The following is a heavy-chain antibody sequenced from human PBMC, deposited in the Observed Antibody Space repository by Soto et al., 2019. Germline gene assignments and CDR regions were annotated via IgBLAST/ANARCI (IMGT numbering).Heavy chain of an antibody. CDR2: ISAYNGNT. J-gene: IGHJ6*02. D-gene: IGHD2-2*02. CDR3: ARDLEEDIVVVPAAIQASYYYGMDV. V-gene: IGHV1-18*01. Sequence: ASVKVSCKASGYTFTSYGISWVRQAPGQGLEWMGWISAYNGNTNYAQKLQGRVTMTTDTSTSTAYMELRSLRSDDTAVYYCARDLEEDIVVVPAAIQASYYYGMDVWGQGXTVTVSS. CDR1: GYTFTSYG.